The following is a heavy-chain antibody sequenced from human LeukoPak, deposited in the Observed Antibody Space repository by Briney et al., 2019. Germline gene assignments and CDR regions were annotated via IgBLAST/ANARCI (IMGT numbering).Heavy chain of an antibody. CDR1: GFSLSDYS. Sequence: GGPLRLSCAASGFSLSDYSMMWIRQAPGKGLEWISSISSSSGLITYVDSLRSRFTISRDNAKNSLYLHINTLRDEDTAVYYCAREETARYFDYWGQGTLVTVSS. J-gene: IGHJ4*02. D-gene: IGHD2-21*02. CDR2: ISSSSGLI. CDR3: AREETARYFDY. V-gene: IGHV3-11*06.